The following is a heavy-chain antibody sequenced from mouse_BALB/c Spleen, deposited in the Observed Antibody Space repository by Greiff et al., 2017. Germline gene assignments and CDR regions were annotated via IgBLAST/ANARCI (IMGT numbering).Heavy chain of an antibody. V-gene: IGHV1-28*01. D-gene: IGHD3-3*01. J-gene: IGHJ4*01. CDR2: IDPVNGGT. CDR3: ANRGDPFLYAMDY. CDR1: GYSFTSYY. Sequence: EVQLQQSGPELMKPGASVKISCKASGYSFTSYYMHWVKQSHGKSLEWIGYIDPVNGGTSYNQKFKGKATLTVDKTSSTAYMHLSSLTSEDSAVYSSANRGDPFLYAMDYWGQGTSVTVSS.